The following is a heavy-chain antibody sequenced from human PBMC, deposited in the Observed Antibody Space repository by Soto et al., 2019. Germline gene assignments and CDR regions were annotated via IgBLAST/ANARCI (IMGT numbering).Heavy chain of an antibody. D-gene: IGHD2-15*01. CDR3: ATYIPCSGGSCYGPYFDY. CDR2: IKSKTDGATT. V-gene: IGHV3-15*01. CDR1: GFTFSNAW. Sequence: PVGSLRLSCAASGFTFSNAWMTWVRQAPGKGLEWVGRIKSKTDGATTDYAAPVKGRFTISRDDSGDTLYLQMNSLKTEDTAVYYCATYIPCSGGSCYGPYFDYWGQGTLVTVSS. J-gene: IGHJ4*02.